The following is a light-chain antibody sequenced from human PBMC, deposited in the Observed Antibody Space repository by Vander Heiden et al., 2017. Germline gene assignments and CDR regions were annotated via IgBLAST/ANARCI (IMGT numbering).Light chain of an antibody. V-gene: IGLV2-14*01. CDR1: SSDVGCYNY. CDR2: EVS. CDR3: SSYTSSSTLL. J-gene: IGLJ2*01. Sequence: QSALTPPASVSGSPGPSITIPCTGTSSDVGCYNYVSWYQQHPGKAPKLMIYEVSNRPSGVSNRFSGSKSGNTASLTISGLQAEDEADYYCSSYTSSSTLLFGGGTKLTVL.